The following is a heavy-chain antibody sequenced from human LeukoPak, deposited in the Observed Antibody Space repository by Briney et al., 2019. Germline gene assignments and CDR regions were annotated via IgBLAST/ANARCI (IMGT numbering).Heavy chain of an antibody. CDR2: TSADNGNT. V-gene: IGHV1-18*01. J-gene: IGHJ4*02. D-gene: IGHD5-18*01. Sequence: ASVKVSCKASGYTFTSYGITWVRQAPGQGLEWMGWTSADNGNTNYAQKLQGRVTVTTDTSTSTAYMELRSLRSDDTAVYFCARDTTPHSSIDYWGQGTLVTVSS. CDR3: ARDTTPHSSIDY. CDR1: GYTFTSYG.